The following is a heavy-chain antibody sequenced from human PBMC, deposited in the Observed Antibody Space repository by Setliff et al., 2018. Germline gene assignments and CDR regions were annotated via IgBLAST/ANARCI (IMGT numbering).Heavy chain of an antibody. J-gene: IGHJ6*02. CDR1: GGSISSHY. CDR2: IYYSGST. Sequence: PSETLSLTCTVSGGSISSHYWSWIRQPPGKGLEWIGSIYYSGSTNYNPSLKSRVTISVDTSKNQFSLKLSSVTAADTAVYYCARAQTSHYYYNYGMDVWGQGTTVTVS. CDR3: ARAQTSHYYYNYGMDV. V-gene: IGHV4-59*11.